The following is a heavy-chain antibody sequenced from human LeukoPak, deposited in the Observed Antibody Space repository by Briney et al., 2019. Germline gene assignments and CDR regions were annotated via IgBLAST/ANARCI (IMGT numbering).Heavy chain of an antibody. D-gene: IGHD3-22*01. CDR3: ARGPAAVVVVITTAYYYGTDV. V-gene: IGHV4-34*01. Sequence: SETLSLTCAVYGGSFSGYYWSWIRQPPGKGLEWIGEINHSGSTNYNPSLKSRVTISVDTSKNQFSLKLSSVTAADTAVYYCARGPAAVVVVITTAYYYGTDVWGQGTTVTVSS. CDR2: INHSGST. CDR1: GGSFSGYY. J-gene: IGHJ6*02.